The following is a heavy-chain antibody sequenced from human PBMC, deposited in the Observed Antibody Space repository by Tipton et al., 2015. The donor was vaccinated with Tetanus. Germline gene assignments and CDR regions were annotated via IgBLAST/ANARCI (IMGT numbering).Heavy chain of an antibody. J-gene: IGHJ4*02. CDR1: GGSLSSRY. V-gene: IGHV4-4*07. Sequence: TLSLTCNVSGGSLSSRYWSWIRQTAGKRLEWIGGIYISGSTDYNPSLKSRVTMSLDTSKNQFSLKLSSVTAADTAVYYCARVRRGATTDLDYWGQGTLVSVSS. D-gene: IGHD5-12*01. CDR3: ARVRRGATTDLDY. CDR2: IYISGST.